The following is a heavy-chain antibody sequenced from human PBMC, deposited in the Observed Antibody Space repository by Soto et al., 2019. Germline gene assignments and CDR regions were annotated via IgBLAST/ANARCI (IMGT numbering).Heavy chain of an antibody. D-gene: IGHD2-21*02. CDR1: GGSISSYY. J-gene: IGHJ6*02. CDR3: ARAPAYCGGDCHVHGMDV. CDR2: IYTSGST. Sequence: LSLTCTVSGGSISSYYWSWIRQPAGKGLEWIGRIYTSGSTNYNPSLKSRVTMSVDTSKNQFSLKLSSVTAADTAVYYCARAPAYCGGDCHVHGMDVWGQGTTVTVSS. V-gene: IGHV4-4*07.